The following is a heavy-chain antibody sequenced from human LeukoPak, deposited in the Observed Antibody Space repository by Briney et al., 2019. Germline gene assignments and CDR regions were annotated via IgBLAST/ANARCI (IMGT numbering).Heavy chain of an antibody. J-gene: IGHJ4*02. Sequence: PGRSLRLSCAASGFTFSSYVTHWVRQAPGKGLEWVAIISYDGSNEYYADSVKGRFTISRDNAKKSLYLQMNRLRAEDTAVYFCARADTSDILTGYSDYWGQGTLVTVSS. CDR2: ISYDGSNE. CDR1: GFTFSSYV. CDR3: ARADTSDILTGYSDY. V-gene: IGHV3-30*04. D-gene: IGHD3-9*01.